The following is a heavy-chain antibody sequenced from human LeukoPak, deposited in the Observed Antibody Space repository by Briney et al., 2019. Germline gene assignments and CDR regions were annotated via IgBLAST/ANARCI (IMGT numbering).Heavy chain of an antibody. CDR3: AREVYDSSGNGFDI. CDR2: IYHSGST. V-gene: IGHV4-38-2*02. Sequence: SETLSLTCTVSGYSISSGYYWGWNRQPPGKGLEWIGSIYHSGSTYYNPSLKSRVTISVDTSKNQFSLKLSSVTAADTAVYYCAREVYDSSGNGFDIWGQGTMATVSS. D-gene: IGHD3-22*01. CDR1: GYSISSGYY. J-gene: IGHJ3*02.